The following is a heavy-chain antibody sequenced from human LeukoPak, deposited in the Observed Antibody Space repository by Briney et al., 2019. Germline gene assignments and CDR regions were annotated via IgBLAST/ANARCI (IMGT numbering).Heavy chain of an antibody. CDR1: GGSISSSSYY. Sequence: SETLSLTCTVSGGSISSSSYYWGWIRQPPGKGLEWIGSIYYSGSTYYNPSLKSRVTISVDTSKNQFSLKLSSVTAADTAVYYCAREVVTATHLYDAFDIWGQGTMVTVSS. J-gene: IGHJ3*02. D-gene: IGHD2-21*02. CDR3: AREVVTATHLYDAFDI. CDR2: IYYSGST. V-gene: IGHV4-39*02.